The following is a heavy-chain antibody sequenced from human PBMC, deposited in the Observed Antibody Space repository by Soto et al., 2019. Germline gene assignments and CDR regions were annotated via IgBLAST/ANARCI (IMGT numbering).Heavy chain of an antibody. CDR3: AEGGRQWLVTSHFNY. V-gene: IGHV3-30*03. CDR1: GFTFSDYA. J-gene: IGHJ4*02. D-gene: IGHD6-19*01. CDR2: VSHDGRNT. Sequence: VQLVESGGGVVQPGRSLRLSCAASGFTFSDYAMHWVRQAPGKGLEWVAVVSHDGRNTHYADSVKGRFTISRDSSKNTDCVEMTSRRAEETAFYYCAEGGRQWLVTSHFNYLGQGALVTVSS.